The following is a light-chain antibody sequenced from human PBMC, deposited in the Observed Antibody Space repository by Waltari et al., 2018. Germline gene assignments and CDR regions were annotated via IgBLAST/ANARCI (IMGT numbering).Light chain of an antibody. CDR1: SEYGHFA. V-gene: IGLV4-69*01. J-gene: IGLJ3*02. Sequence: QVVLTQSPSASASLGASVKLPCTLNSEYGHFAIAWHPPQPEKGPRYLMRVNSDGIHIKGDGIPDRFSGSSSGAEVYLTISGLQSEDEADYYCKTWGTGNYWMFGGGTKLTVL. CDR2: VNSDGIH. CDR3: KTWGTGNYWM.